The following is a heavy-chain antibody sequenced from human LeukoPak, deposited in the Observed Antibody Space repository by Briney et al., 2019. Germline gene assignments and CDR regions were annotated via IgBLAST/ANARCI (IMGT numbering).Heavy chain of an antibody. CDR1: GFTFSSYD. V-gene: IGHV3-13*01. J-gene: IGHJ6*02. CDR3: ARVYRSGETFYGMDV. Sequence: GGSLRLSCAASGFTFSSYDMHWVRQATGKGLEWVSAIGTAGDTYYPGSVKGRFTISRENAKNSLCLQMNSLRAGDTAVYYCARVYRSGETFYGMDVWVQGTTVTVSS. CDR2: IGTAGDT. D-gene: IGHD3-10*01.